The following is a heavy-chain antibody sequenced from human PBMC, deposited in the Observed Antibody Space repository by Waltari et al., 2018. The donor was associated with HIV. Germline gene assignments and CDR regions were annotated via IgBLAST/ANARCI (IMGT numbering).Heavy chain of an antibody. CDR2: ISSSSSYI. Sequence: LVESGGGLVKPGGSLRLSCAASGFTFSSYSMHWVRQAPGKGLEWVSSISSSSSYIYSADSVKGRFTISRDNAKNSLYLQMNSLRAEDTAVYYCASGSGYSSSSYAFDIWGQGTMVTVSS. D-gene: IGHD6-13*01. V-gene: IGHV3-21*06. J-gene: IGHJ3*02. CDR3: ASGSGYSSSSYAFDI. CDR1: GFTFSSYS.